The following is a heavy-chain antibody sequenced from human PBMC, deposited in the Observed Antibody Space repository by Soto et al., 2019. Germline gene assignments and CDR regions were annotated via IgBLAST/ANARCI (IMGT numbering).Heavy chain of an antibody. CDR2: ISYDGSNK. V-gene: IGHV3-30*18. CDR3: AKDLDYYDSSGPFDY. Sequence: PGGSLRLSCAASGFTFSSYGMHWVRQAPGKGLEWVAVISYDGSNKYYADSVKGRFTISRDNSKNTLYLQMNSLRAEDTAVYYCAKDLDYYDSSGPFDYWGQGTLVTVSS. D-gene: IGHD3-22*01. J-gene: IGHJ4*02. CDR1: GFTFSSYG.